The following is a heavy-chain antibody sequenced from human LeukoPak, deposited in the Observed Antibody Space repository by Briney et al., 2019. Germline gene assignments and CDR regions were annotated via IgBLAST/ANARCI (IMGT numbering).Heavy chain of an antibody. J-gene: IGHJ6*02. D-gene: IGHD5-18*01. V-gene: IGHV3-23*01. CDR1: AFTFTRST. CDR3: ARITPWTQYREYGMDV. Sequence: LTLFCAASAFTFTRSTMSWVRLPPLYSFGFLSPISGSGGSTYYADSVKGRFTIARDNAKNSLYLKMNSLRAEDTAVYYCARITPWTQYREYGMDVWGQGTTVTVSS. CDR2: ISGSGGST.